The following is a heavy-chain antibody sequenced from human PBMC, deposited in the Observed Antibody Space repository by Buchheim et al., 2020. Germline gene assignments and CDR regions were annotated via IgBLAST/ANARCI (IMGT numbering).Heavy chain of an antibody. CDR2: IYHNGNT. CDR1: GGSVSSINW. V-gene: IGHV4-4*02. D-gene: IGHD2-15*01. J-gene: IGHJ6*02. CDR3: ARTPDYYYGMDV. Sequence: QVQLQESGPGLVKPSETLSLTCAVSGGSVSSINWWSWVRQPPGKGLEWIGEIYHNGNTNYNPSLKSRVTISVDKSKNQVSLKVSAVTAADTAVYYCARTPDYYYGMDVWGQGTT.